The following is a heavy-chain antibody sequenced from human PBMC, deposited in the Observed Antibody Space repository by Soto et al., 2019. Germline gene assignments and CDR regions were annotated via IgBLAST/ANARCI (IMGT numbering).Heavy chain of an antibody. V-gene: IGHV3-23*01. J-gene: IGHJ4*02. CDR2: ISGSGGST. CDR1: GFTLRSYA. D-gene: IGHD3-16*02. Sequence: GGSLRLSCAASGFTLRSYAMSWVRQAPGKGLEWVSAISGSGGSTYYADSVKGRFTISRDNSKNSLDLQMKSLRAEDTAVYYCAKESMITFGGVIGTFDYWGQGTLVTVSS. CDR3: AKESMITFGGVIGTFDY.